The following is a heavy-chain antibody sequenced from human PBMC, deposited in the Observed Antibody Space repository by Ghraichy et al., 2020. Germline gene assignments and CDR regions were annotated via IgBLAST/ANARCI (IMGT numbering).Heavy chain of an antibody. D-gene: IGHD3-10*01. CDR1: GGSISSYY. Sequence: GSLRLSCTVSGGSISSYYWSWIRQPPGKGLEWIGYIYYSGSTNYNPSLKSRVTISVDTSKNQFSLKLSSVTAADTAVYYCARARYYGSGSKAFDYWGQGTLVTVSS. V-gene: IGHV4-59*01. CDR3: ARARYYGSGSKAFDY. CDR2: IYYSGST. J-gene: IGHJ4*02.